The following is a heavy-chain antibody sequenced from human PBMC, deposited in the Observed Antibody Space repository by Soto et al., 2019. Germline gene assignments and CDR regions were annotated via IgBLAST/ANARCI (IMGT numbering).Heavy chain of an antibody. CDR2: IIPIFGTA. D-gene: IGHD3-3*01. Sequence: QVQLVQSGAEVKKPGSSVKVSCKASGGTFSSYAISWVRQAPGQGLEWMGGIIPIFGTANYAQKFQGRVTITADESTSTAYMELRSLRSEDTAVYYCARARDFWSGYSYYYYGMDVWGQGTTVTVSS. J-gene: IGHJ6*02. V-gene: IGHV1-69*01. CDR1: GGTFSSYA. CDR3: ARARDFWSGYSYYYYGMDV.